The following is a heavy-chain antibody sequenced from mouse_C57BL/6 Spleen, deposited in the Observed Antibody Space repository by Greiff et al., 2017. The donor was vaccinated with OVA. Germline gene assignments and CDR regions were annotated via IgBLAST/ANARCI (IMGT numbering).Heavy chain of an antibody. J-gene: IGHJ1*03. D-gene: IGHD1-1*01. CDR3: ARDWGITTVVYWYFDV. Sequence: QVQLKQPGAELVKPGASVKLSCKASGYTFTSYWMHWVKQRPGQGLEWIGMIHPNSGSTNYNEKFKSKATLTVDKSSSTAYMQLSSLTSEDSAVYYCARDWGITTVVYWYFDVWGTGTTVTVSS. CDR1: GYTFTSYW. CDR2: IHPNSGST. V-gene: IGHV1-64*01.